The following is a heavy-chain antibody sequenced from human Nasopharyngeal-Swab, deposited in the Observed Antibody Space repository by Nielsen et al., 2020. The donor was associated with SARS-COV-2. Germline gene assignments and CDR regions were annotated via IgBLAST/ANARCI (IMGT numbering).Heavy chain of an antibody. CDR3: ARGANYHGSGSYYWLRPTAFAI. Sequence: PGKGLEWIGSIYYSGSTYYKPSRKSRVTIAVDPSKNQFSLKLSSVTAADTAVYYCARGANYHGSGSYYWLRPTAFAIWGQGTMVTVSS. CDR2: IYYSGST. V-gene: IGHV4-39*01. J-gene: IGHJ3*02. D-gene: IGHD3-10*01.